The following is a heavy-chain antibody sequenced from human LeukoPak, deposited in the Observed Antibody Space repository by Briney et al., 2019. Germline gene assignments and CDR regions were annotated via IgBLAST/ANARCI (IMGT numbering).Heavy chain of an antibody. V-gene: IGHV3-21*01. J-gene: IGHJ4*02. D-gene: IGHD4/OR15-4a*01. CDR1: GFTFSTYT. CDR3: ARDEVYGEQYYFDY. CDR2: ISSSSTYI. Sequence: KPGGSLRLSCAASGFTFSTYTMNWVRQAPGKGLEWVSSISSSSTYIYYADSVKGRFTISRDNAKNSLYLQMNSLRAEDTAVYYCARDEVYGEQYYFDYWGQRTLVTVSS.